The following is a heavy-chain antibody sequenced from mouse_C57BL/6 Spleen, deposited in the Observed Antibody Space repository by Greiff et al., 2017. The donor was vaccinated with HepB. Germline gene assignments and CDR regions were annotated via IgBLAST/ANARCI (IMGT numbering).Heavy chain of an antibody. V-gene: IGHV5-6*02. CDR2: ISSGGSYT. CDR3: ARRSTTVGDY. Sequence: EVMLVESGGDLVKPGGSLKLSCAASGFTFSSYGMSWVRQTPDKRLEWVATISSGGSYTYYPDSVKGRFTISRDNAKNTLYLQMSSLKSEDTAMYYCARRSTTVGDYWGQGTTLTVSS. CDR1: GFTFSSYG. J-gene: IGHJ2*01. D-gene: IGHD1-1*01.